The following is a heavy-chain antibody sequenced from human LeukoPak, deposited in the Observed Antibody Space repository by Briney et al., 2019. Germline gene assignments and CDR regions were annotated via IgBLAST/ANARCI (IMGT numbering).Heavy chain of an antibody. V-gene: IGHV1-8*01. J-gene: IGHJ3*02. CDR1: GYTFTSYD. Sequence: ASVKVSCKASGYTFTSYDINWVRQATGQGLEWMGWMNPNSGNTGYAQKFQGRVTITRDTSASTAYMELSSLRSEDTAVYYCARQGYPHDAFDIWGQGTMVTVSS. CDR2: MNPNSGNT. D-gene: IGHD2-2*01. CDR3: ARQGYPHDAFDI.